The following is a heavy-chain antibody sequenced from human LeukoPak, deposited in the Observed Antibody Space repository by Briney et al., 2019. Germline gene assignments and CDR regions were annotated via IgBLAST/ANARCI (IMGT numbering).Heavy chain of an antibody. J-gene: IGHJ4*02. CDR2: ISAYNGDT. D-gene: IGHD3-22*01. V-gene: IGHV1-18*01. Sequence: ASVKVSCKASGYTFSQYPISWVRQAPGQGLEWMGWISAYNGDTKYSEKFEGRVTMTTDTSTATAYMELRSLRSDETAVYYCARVLGYYDSSGYYYVLDYWGQGTLVTVSS. CDR3: ARVLGYYDSSGYYYVLDY. CDR1: GYTFSQYP.